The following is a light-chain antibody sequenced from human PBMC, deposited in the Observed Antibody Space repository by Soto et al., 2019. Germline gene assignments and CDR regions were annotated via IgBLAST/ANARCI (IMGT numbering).Light chain of an antibody. CDR1: QTISYTSINKTY. CDR3: QQYFSYPLT. Sequence: DIVMTQSPDSLAVSLGERATISCKSSQTISYTSINKTYLAWYQQRPGQPPKLLIYWASIRGSGVPDRLSGSGFGTDFTLTISSLQTKDVAVYYCQQYFSYPLTFGGGTKVEVK. J-gene: IGKJ4*01. CDR2: WAS. V-gene: IGKV4-1*01.